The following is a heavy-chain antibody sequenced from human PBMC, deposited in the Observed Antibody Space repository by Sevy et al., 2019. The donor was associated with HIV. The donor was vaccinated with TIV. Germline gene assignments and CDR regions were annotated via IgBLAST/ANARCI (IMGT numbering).Heavy chain of an antibody. J-gene: IGHJ6*02. D-gene: IGHD3-22*01. Sequence: ASVKVSCKASGGTLSNYAISWVRQAPGQGLEWIGGFIPMFDTANSAQKFQGRVTLTADGSTSTAYMELSSLRSEDTAVYYCASSYYESSGYSPLYYYGMDVWGQGTTVTVSS. CDR3: ASSYYESSGYSPLYYYGMDV. V-gene: IGHV1-69*13. CDR2: FIPMFDTA. CDR1: GGTLSNYA.